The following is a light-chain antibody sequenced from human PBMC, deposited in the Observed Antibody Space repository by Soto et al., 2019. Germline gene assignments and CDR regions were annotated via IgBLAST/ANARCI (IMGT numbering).Light chain of an antibody. CDR3: RSYTRLSTRV. CDR1: SSDVGSYNY. Sequence: QSALTQPASVSGSPGQSITISCTGTSSDVGSYNYVSWYQQHPGKAPKLMIYEVSNRPSGVSNRFSGSKSGNTASLTISGLQAEDESNYYCRSYTRLSTRVFAGGTQLTVL. CDR2: EVS. J-gene: IGLJ3*02. V-gene: IGLV2-14*01.